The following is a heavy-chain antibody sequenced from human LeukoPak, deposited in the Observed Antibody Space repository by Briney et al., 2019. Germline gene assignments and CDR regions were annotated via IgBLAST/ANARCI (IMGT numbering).Heavy chain of an antibody. V-gene: IGHV3-11*06. CDR3: ARDGKGLAYYFDY. J-gene: IGHJ4*02. CDR1: GFTFSDYY. Sequence: GGSLRLSCAASGFTFSDYYMSWIRQAPGKGLEWVSSISGNSRYIYYADSMRGRFTISRDNAKNSLYLQMNSLRAEDTAVYYCARDGKGLAYYFDYWGQGTLVTVSS. D-gene: IGHD6-19*01. CDR2: ISGNSRYI.